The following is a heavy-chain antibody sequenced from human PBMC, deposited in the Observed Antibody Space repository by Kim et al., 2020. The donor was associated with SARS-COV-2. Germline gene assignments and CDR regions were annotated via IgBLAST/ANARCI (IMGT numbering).Heavy chain of an antibody. CDR3: AGDKGRLYYYYYGMDV. Sequence: SETLSLTCTVSGGSISSYSLSWIRQPPGKGLEWIGYIYYSGRTNYNPALKSRVTITVDTSKNQFSLKLISVPAADTAVYYCAGDKGRLYYYYYGMDVWG. CDR2: IYYSGRT. CDR1: GGSISSYS. J-gene: IGHJ6*02. V-gene: IGHV4-59*01. D-gene: IGHD2-21*02.